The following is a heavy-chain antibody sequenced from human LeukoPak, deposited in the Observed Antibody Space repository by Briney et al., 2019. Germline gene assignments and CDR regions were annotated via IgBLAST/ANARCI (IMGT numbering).Heavy chain of an antibody. CDR1: GFTVSNYA. CDR3: AKGTYSDHPHYMDV. J-gene: IGHJ6*03. D-gene: IGHD4-17*01. V-gene: IGHV3-23*01. CDR2: ISASGGRT. Sequence: GGSLRLSCAASGFTVSNYAMSWVRRAPGKGLEWVSAISASGGRTEYTDSGKCRFTISRDSSKNTLHLQMNSLRVEDTAVYYCAKGTYSDHPHYMDVWGKGTTVTVSS.